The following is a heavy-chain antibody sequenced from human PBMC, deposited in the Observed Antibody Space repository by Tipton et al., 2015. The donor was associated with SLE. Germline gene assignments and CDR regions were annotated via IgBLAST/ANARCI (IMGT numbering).Heavy chain of an antibody. D-gene: IGHD1-26*01. CDR3: ARDLVGALYYFDY. J-gene: IGHJ4*02. CDR1: GFTFSSYV. V-gene: IGHV3-30*04. Sequence: SLRLSCVASGFTFSSYVIHWVRQAPGKGLEWVAVISYDGSNKYYADSLKGRFTISRDDSKNTLYLQMNSLRPEDTAVYYCARDLVGALYYFDYWGQGTLVTVSS. CDR2: ISYDGSNK.